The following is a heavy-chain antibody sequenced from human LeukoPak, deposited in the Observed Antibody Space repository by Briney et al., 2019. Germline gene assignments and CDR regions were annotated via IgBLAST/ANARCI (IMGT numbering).Heavy chain of an antibody. Sequence: SGGSLRLSCAASGFTFDDYGMSWVRQAPGKGLEWVSGINWNGGSTGYADSVKGRFTISRDNAKNSLYLQMNSLRAEDTALYYSARNFAMVRGVYYYYYGMDVWGQGTTVTVSS. CDR2: INWNGGST. V-gene: IGHV3-20*04. CDR3: ARNFAMVRGVYYYYYGMDV. J-gene: IGHJ6*02. CDR1: GFTFDDYG. D-gene: IGHD3-10*01.